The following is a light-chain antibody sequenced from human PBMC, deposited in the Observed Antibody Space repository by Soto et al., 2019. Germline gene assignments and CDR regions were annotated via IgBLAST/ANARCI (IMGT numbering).Light chain of an antibody. CDR3: QQYYSSPPRT. CDR1: QSGLYSSNNKNY. V-gene: IGKV4-1*01. J-gene: IGKJ2*01. CDR2: WSS. Sequence: DIVMTQSPDSLAVSLGERATINCKSSQSGLYSSNNKNYLAWYQQKPGQPPKLLIYWSSTRESGVPDRFSGSGSGTDFTLTISSLQAEDVAVYYCQQYYSSPPRTFGQGNKLEIK.